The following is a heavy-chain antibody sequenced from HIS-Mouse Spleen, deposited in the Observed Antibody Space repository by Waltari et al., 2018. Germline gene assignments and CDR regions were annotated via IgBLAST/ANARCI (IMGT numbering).Heavy chain of an antibody. D-gene: IGHD6-19*01. CDR1: GFTFSSFA. J-gene: IGHJ4*02. V-gene: IGHV3-23*01. CDR2: ISGSGGST. Sequence: EVQLLESGGGLVQPGGSLRLSWAASGFTFSSFAMSWLRQAPGKGLEWVSAISGSGGSTYYADSVKGRFTISRDNSKNTLYLQMNSLRAEDTAVYYCAKAQWLAHYFDYWGQGTLVTVSS. CDR3: AKAQWLAHYFDY.